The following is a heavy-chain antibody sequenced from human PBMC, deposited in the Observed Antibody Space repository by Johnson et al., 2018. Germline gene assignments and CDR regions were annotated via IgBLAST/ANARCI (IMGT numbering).Heavy chain of an antibody. Sequence: VQLQESGGGLVQXGGSLRLSCAASGFTFSSYWMHWVRQAPGKGLVWVSRINSDGSSTSYADSVKGRFTISRDNSKNTLYVQLNSLRVEDTAVYFCAKDDTQYYDFRSGYHYPHYDYWGQGTLVTVSS. CDR3: AKDDTQYYDFRSGYHYPHYDY. V-gene: IGHV3-74*01. CDR1: GFTFSSYW. CDR2: INSDGSST. D-gene: IGHD3-3*01. J-gene: IGHJ4*02.